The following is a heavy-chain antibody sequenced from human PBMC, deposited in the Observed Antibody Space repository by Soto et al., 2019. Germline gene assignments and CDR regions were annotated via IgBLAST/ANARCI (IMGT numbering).Heavy chain of an antibody. CDR2: IYYSGST. Sequence: PSETLSLTCTVSGGSISSYYWSWIRQPPGKGLEWFGYIYYSGSTNYNPSLKSRVTISVDTSKNQFSLKLSSVTAADTAVYYCARDSHIVVVPAAHYYYYGMDVWGQGTTVTVSS. CDR1: GGSISSYY. J-gene: IGHJ6*02. D-gene: IGHD2-2*01. V-gene: IGHV4-59*01. CDR3: ARDSHIVVVPAAHYYYYGMDV.